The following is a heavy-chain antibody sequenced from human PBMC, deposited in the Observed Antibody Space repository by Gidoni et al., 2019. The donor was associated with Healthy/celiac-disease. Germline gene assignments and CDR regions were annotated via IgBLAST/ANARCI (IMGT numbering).Heavy chain of an antibody. J-gene: IGHJ4*02. D-gene: IGHD2-2*02. CDR3: ARGRFDCSSTSCYIGNRIAAAGPGTFFDY. Sequence: QVQLQQWGAGLLKPSETLSLTCAVYGGSFSGYYWSWIRQPPGTGLEWIGEINHSGSTNYNPSLKSRVTISVDTSKNQFSLKLSSVTAADTAVYYCARGRFDCSSTSCYIGNRIAAAGPGTFFDYWGQGTLVTVSS. CDR1: GGSFSGYY. CDR2: INHSGST. V-gene: IGHV4-34*01.